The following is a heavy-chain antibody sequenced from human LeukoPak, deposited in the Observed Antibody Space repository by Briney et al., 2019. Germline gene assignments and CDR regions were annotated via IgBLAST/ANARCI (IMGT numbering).Heavy chain of an antibody. J-gene: IGHJ4*02. D-gene: IGHD3-22*01. CDR2: LKLYDGSI. CDR3: ARDPNYYDSSGYYDY. V-gene: IGHV1-46*01. CDR1: GYSFIRYH. Sequence: ASVKVSCKASGYSFIRYHIHWVRQAPGQGLEWMGVLKLYDGSISHTQKFQGRVSMTSDTSTSTVYMELSSLRSEDTAVYFCARDPNYYDSSGYYDYWGQGTLVTVSS.